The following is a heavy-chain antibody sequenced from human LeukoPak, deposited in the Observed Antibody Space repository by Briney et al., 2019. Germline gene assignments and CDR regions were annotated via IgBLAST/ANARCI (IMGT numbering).Heavy chain of an antibody. V-gene: IGHV3-30*18. CDR1: GFTFSSYG. CDR2: ISYDGSNR. CDR3: AKMGGGSSWYFDY. D-gene: IGHD6-13*01. Sequence: GRSLRLSCAASGFTFSSYGMHRVRQAPGKGLEWVAVISYDGSNRYYADSVKGRFTISRDNSKNTLYLQMNSLRAEDTAVYYCAKMGGGSSWYFDYWGQGTLVTVSS. J-gene: IGHJ4*02.